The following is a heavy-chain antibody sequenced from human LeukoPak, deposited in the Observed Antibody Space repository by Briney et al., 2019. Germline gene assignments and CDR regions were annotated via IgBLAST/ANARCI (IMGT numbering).Heavy chain of an antibody. Sequence: PSETLSLTCAVSGGSISSSNWWSWVRQPPGKGLEWIGEIYHSGSTNYNPSLKSRVTISVDKSKNQFSLKLSSVTAADTAVYYCARVIAVAGKPYYYCGMDVWGQGTTVTVSS. J-gene: IGHJ6*02. CDR2: IYHSGST. D-gene: IGHD6-19*01. CDR3: ARVIAVAGKPYYYCGMDV. CDR1: GGSISSSNW. V-gene: IGHV4-4*02.